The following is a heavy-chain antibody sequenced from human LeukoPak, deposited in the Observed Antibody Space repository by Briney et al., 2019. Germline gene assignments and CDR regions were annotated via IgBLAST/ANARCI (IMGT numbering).Heavy chain of an antibody. Sequence: SETLSLTCTVSGGSITSYYWSWIRQPPGKGLEWIAFVYYSGITNYNPSLKSRASISVDTSKNLCSLRLSSVTVADTAVYYCARHAIYSGGYSYWFDPWGLGTLVTVSS. V-gene: IGHV4-59*08. CDR1: GGSITSYY. CDR3: ARHAIYSGGYSYWFDP. D-gene: IGHD1-26*01. CDR2: VYYSGIT. J-gene: IGHJ5*02.